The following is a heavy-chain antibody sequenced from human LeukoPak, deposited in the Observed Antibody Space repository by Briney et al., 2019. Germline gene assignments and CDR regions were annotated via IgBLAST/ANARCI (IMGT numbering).Heavy chain of an antibody. Sequence: GASVKVSCKASGYTFTSYDINWVRQATGQGLEWMGWMNPNSGNTGYAQKFQGRVTMTRNASISTAYMELSSLRSEDTAVYYCASRGRSGSGSYYYYGMDVWGQGTTVTVSS. CDR2: MNPNSGNT. D-gene: IGHD3-10*01. CDR1: GYTFTSYD. CDR3: ASRGRSGSGSYYYYGMDV. V-gene: IGHV1-8*01. J-gene: IGHJ6*02.